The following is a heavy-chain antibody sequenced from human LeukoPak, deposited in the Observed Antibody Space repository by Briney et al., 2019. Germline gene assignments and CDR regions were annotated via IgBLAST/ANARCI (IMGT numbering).Heavy chain of an antibody. V-gene: IGHV3-73*01. J-gene: IGHJ5*02. CDR1: GITFSGSA. CDR2: IRRNRDNYAT. D-gene: IGHD3-10*01. CDR3: TRRFGVNSWWFDP. Sequence: GGSLRLSCEASGITFSGSAMHWVRQAPGKGLEWVGRIRRNRDNYATAYAASVKGRFTISRDDLKDTAYLQMSSLKTEDTAVYYCTRRFGVNSWWFDPWGQGTLVTVSS.